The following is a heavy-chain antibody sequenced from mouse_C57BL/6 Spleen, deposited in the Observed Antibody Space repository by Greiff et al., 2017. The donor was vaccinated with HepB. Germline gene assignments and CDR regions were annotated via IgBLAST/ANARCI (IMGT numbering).Heavy chain of an antibody. CDR3: AREGDGYFDY. Sequence: QVQLKESGAELARPGASVKLSCKASGYTFTSYGISWVKQRTGQGLEWIGEIYPRSGNTYYNEKFKGKATLTADKSSSTAYMELRSLTSEDSAVYFCAREGDGYFDYWGQGTTLTVSS. CDR2: IYPRSGNT. D-gene: IGHD2-3*01. J-gene: IGHJ2*01. V-gene: IGHV1-81*01. CDR1: GYTFTSYG.